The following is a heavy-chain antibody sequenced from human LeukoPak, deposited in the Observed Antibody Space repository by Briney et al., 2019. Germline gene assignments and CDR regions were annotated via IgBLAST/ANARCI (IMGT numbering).Heavy chain of an antibody. CDR3: ARDQAWVAVAGTYFDY. D-gene: IGHD6-19*01. J-gene: IGHJ4*02. CDR2: ISFDGSNK. CDR1: GGSISSSS. Sequence: LSLTCTVSGGSISSSSYYWGWIRQPPGKGLEWVAVISFDGSNKYYADSVKGRFTISRDNSKNTLYLQMNSLRAEDTAVYYCARDQAWVAVAGTYFDYWGQGTLVTVSS. V-gene: IGHV3-30*03.